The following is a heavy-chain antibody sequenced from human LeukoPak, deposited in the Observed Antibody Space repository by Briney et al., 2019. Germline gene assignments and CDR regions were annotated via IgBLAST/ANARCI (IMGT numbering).Heavy chain of an antibody. CDR2: ISYDGSNK. CDR3: ASLYNFWSGYLSYQAKYFDY. D-gene: IGHD3-3*01. Sequence: PGGSLRLSCAASAFTFSTYAMLWVRQAPGKGLEWVAVISYDGSNKYYADFVKGRFTISRDNSKNTLYLQMNSLRAEDTAIYYCASLYNFWSGYLSYQAKYFDYWGQGTLVTVSP. J-gene: IGHJ4*02. V-gene: IGHV3-30-3*01. CDR1: AFTFSTYA.